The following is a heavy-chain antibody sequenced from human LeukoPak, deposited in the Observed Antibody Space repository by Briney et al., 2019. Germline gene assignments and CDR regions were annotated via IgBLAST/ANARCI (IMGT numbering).Heavy chain of an antibody. CDR2: IYTSGST. J-gene: IGHJ4*02. CDR3: ARGPIYDFWSGHYFDY. V-gene: IGHV4-4*07. Sequence: PSETLSLTCTVSGGSISSYYWSWIRQPAGKGLEWIGRIYTSGSTNYNPSLKSRVTMSVDTSKNQFSLKLSSVTAADTAVYYCARGPIYDFWSGHYFDYWGQGTLVTVSS. CDR1: GGSISSYY. D-gene: IGHD3-3*01.